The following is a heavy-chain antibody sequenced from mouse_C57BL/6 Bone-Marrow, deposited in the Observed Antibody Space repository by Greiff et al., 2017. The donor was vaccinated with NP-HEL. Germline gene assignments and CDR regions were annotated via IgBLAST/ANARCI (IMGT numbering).Heavy chain of an antibody. J-gene: IGHJ3*01. Sequence: EVKVEESGGGLVKPGGSLKLSCAASGFTFSSYAMSWVRQTPEKRLEWVATISDGGSYTYYPDNVKGRFTISRDNAKNNLYLQMSHLKSEDTAMYYCARTYYSKGFAYWGQGTLVTVSA. CDR3: ARTYYSKGFAY. CDR2: ISDGGSYT. V-gene: IGHV5-4*03. D-gene: IGHD2-5*01. CDR1: GFTFSSYA.